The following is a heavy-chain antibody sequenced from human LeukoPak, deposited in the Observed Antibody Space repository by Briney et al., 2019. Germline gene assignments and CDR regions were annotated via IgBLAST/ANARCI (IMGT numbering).Heavy chain of an antibody. CDR2: IYTSGST. CDR1: GGSISSYY. V-gene: IGHV4-4*07. Sequence: SETLSLTCTVSGGSISSYYWSWIRQPAGKGLEWIGRIYTSGSTNHNPSLKSRVTMSVDTSKNQFSLKPSSVTAADTAVYYCARAVNSYGWGDWFDPWGQGTLVTVSS. CDR3: ARAVNSYGWGDWFDP. J-gene: IGHJ5*02. D-gene: IGHD5-18*01.